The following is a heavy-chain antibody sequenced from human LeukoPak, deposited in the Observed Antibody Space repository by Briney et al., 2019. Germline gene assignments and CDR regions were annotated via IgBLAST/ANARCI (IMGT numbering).Heavy chain of an antibody. D-gene: IGHD1-1*01. V-gene: IGHV4-34*01. CDR1: GGSFSGYY. CDR3: ASLKLKGYYYYYMDV. J-gene: IGHJ6*03. Sequence: PSETLSLTCAVYGGSFSGYYWSWICQPPGKGLEWIGEINHSGSTNYNPSLKSRVTISVDTSKNQFSLKLSSVTAADTAVYYCASLKLKGYYYYYMDVWGKGTTVTVSS. CDR2: INHSGST.